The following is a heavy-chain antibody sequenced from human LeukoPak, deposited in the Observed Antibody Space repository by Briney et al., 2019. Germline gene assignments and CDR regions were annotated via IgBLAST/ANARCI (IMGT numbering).Heavy chain of an antibody. Sequence: PSETLSLPCTLSGGSISSYYWSWIREPRGEGVEWLGYIYYRGSTNYNPSLKSRVTISVDTSKNQFSLKLSSVTDADTAVYYCARGTVVVVAATSALYYYGMDVWGQGTTVTVSS. CDR1: GGSISSYY. CDR2: IYYRGST. D-gene: IGHD2-15*01. J-gene: IGHJ6*02. V-gene: IGHV4-59*13. CDR3: ARGTVVVVAATSALYYYGMDV.